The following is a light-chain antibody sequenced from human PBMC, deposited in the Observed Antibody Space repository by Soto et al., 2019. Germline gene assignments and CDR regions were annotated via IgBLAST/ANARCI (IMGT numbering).Light chain of an antibody. CDR2: GAS. CDR1: QTVSSN. CDR3: QQYNYWPPFT. J-gene: IGKJ3*01. V-gene: IGKV3-15*01. Sequence: EIVMTQSPATLSVSPGERATLSCRASQTVSSNLAWYQQKPGQAPRLLIYGASTRAPGIPARFSGSGSGTEFTLTISSLQSEDFAVYYCQQYNYWPPFTIGPGTRVDTK.